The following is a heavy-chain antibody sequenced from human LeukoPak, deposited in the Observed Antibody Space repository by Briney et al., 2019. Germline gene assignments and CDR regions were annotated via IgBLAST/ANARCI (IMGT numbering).Heavy chain of an antibody. CDR2: IYYSGST. D-gene: IGHD3-22*01. J-gene: IGHJ4*02. Sequence: SGTLSLTCTVSGGSISSSSYYWGWIRQPPGKGLEWIGSIYYSGSTYYNPSLKSRVTISVDTSKNQFSLKLSSVTAADTAVYYCATTRYYDSSGYSPPPFDYWGQGTLVTVSS. CDR1: GGSISSSSYY. V-gene: IGHV4-39*07. CDR3: ATTRYYDSSGYSPPPFDY.